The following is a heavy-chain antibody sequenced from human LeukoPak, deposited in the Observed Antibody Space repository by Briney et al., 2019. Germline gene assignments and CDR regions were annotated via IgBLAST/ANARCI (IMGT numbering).Heavy chain of an antibody. V-gene: IGHV1-69*04. D-gene: IGHD3-10*01. CDR2: IIPILGIA. J-gene: IGHJ5*02. CDR3: ARVETMDRGVIGWFDP. Sequence: ASVKVSCKASGGTFSSYAISWVRQAPGQGLEWMGRIIPILGIANYAQKFQGRVTITADKSTSTAYMELSSLRSEDTAVYYCARVETMDRGVIGWFDPWGQGTLVTVSS. CDR1: GGTFSSYA.